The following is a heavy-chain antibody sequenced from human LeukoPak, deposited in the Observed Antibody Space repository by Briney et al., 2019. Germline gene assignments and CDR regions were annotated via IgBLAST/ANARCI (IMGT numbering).Heavy chain of an antibody. V-gene: IGHV3-23*01. CDR3: ARKDGDRSLTGYFDY. CDR2: ISGSGSST. D-gene: IGHD4-17*01. J-gene: IGHJ4*02. CDR1: RFTFSSYA. Sequence: GGSLRLSCAASRFTFSSYAMSWVRQAPGKRLEWVSAISGSGSSTYYADSVKGRFTISRDNSKNTLYLQMNSLRAEDTAVYYCARKDGDRSLTGYFDYWGQGTLVTVSS.